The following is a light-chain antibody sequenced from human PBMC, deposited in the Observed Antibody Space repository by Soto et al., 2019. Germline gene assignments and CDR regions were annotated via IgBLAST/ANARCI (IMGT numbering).Light chain of an antibody. CDR2: KAS. CDR3: QQYESSPWT. J-gene: IGKJ1*01. CDR1: QSISGW. V-gene: IGKV1-5*03. Sequence: DIQMTQSPSTLSASVGEIVTITCRASQSISGWLAWYQQKPGKAPKLLIYKASSLQSGVPSRFSGSGSGTEFTLTISSLQPDDFATYYCQQYESSPWTFGQGTKVEIK.